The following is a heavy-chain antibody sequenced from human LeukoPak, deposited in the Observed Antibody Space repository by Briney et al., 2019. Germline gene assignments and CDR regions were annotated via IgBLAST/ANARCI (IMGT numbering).Heavy chain of an antibody. CDR3: AREARGLGRNFDY. J-gene: IGHJ4*02. D-gene: IGHD1-1*01. Sequence: GGSLRLSCAASGFPFSSYEMSWVRQAPGKGLECVAYISTSGSSIYYADSEQGRFTISRDNAKNSLYLQMNSLRAEDTAVYYCAREARGLGRNFDYWGQGTLVTVSS. CDR2: ISTSGSSI. V-gene: IGHV3-48*03. CDR1: GFPFSSYE.